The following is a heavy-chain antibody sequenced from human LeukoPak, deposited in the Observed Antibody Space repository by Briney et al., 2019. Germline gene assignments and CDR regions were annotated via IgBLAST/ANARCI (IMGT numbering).Heavy chain of an antibody. D-gene: IGHD6-13*01. CDR1: GYSFTDYY. CDR2: INPHSGGR. CDR3: AKVRDRLSSFYPAA. Sequence: GASVKVSCKASGYSFTDYYIHWVRQAPGQGLEWMGWINPHSGGRNLAQEFQGRVTMTRDTSITTAYLELSGLTSDDTAMYYCAKVRDRLSSFYPAAWGQGTLVSVSS. V-gene: IGHV1-2*02. J-gene: IGHJ4*02.